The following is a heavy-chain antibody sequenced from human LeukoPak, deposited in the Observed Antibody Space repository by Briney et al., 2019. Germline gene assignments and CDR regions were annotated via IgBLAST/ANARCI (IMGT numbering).Heavy chain of an antibody. Sequence: SSVTVALTCTVSGGFINSWSYYWRWARRPRGKGLGWITPIFDSGSTYHNPSSKSRVTLSVDTSKSQFSLKLSSVTAADTAVYFCARHPLKAYVSDWFDPWGQGTLVTVSS. J-gene: IGHJ5*02. V-gene: IGHV4-39*01. CDR3: ARHPLKAYVSDWFDP. CDR1: GGFINSWSYY. CDR2: IFDSGST. D-gene: IGHD3-10*02.